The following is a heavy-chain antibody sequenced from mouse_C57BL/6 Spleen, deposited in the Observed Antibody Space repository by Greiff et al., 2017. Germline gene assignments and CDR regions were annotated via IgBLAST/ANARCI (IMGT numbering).Heavy chain of an antibody. CDR3: ARDYYCSRYFDY. CDR1: GFTFSDYG. CDR2: ISRGSSTT. D-gene: IGHD1-1*01. Sequence: EVMLVESGGGLVKPGGSLKLSCAASGFTFSDYGMHWVRQGPGKGLEWVAYISRGSSTTYYADTVKGRFTISRDNAKNTLFLQMTSLRSEDTSMDYCARDYYCSRYFDYWGQGTTLTVSS. J-gene: IGHJ2*01. V-gene: IGHV5-17*01.